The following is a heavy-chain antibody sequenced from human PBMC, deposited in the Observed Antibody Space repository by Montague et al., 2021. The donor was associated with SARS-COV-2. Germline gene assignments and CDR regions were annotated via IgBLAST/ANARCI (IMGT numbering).Heavy chain of an antibody. CDR3: ARGAPGY. CDR2: INYGGST. Sequence: SETLSLTCAVYGGSFSDYHWTWIRQSPGGGLEWMGQINYGGSTKYNPSLRSRVTISIDTSKNQFSLKLTSVTASYTAVYYCARGAPGYWGQGTLVTVSS. D-gene: IGHD1-1*01. V-gene: IGHV4-34*01. CDR1: GGSFSDYH. J-gene: IGHJ4*02.